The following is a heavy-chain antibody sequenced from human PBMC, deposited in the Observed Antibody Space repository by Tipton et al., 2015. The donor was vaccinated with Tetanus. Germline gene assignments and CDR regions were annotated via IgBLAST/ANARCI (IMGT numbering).Heavy chain of an antibody. CDR2: IYPGGSDT. Sequence: QLVQSGAEVKKPGESLKISCKGSGYSFTSYWIGWVRQMPGKGLEWMGIIYPGGSDTRYSPSFQGQVTISADKSISTAYLQWSSLKASGAAMYSCARLDLGGSGSYSPAGYWGQGTLVPVSS. CDR1: GYSFTSYW. V-gene: IGHV5-51*01. D-gene: IGHD3-10*01. J-gene: IGHJ4*02. CDR3: ARLDLGGSGSYSPAGY.